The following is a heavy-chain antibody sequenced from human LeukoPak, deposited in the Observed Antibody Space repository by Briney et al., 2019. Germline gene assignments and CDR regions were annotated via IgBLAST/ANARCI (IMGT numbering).Heavy chain of an antibody. J-gene: IGHJ4*02. Sequence: GGSLRLSCAASGFTLSTYAMNWVRQTPGKGLEWVAATSSSDAGTYHADSVRGRFTISRDNAKNSLYLQMNSLRAEDTAVYYCARDFIGYSGYGFDYWGQGTLVTVPS. V-gene: IGHV3-21*01. D-gene: IGHD5-12*01. CDR2: TSSSDAGT. CDR3: ARDFIGYSGYGFDY. CDR1: GFTLSTYA.